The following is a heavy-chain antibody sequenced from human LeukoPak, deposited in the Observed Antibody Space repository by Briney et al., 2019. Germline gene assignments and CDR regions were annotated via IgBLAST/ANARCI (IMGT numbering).Heavy chain of an antibody. V-gene: IGHV4-59*11. CDR1: GGSISSHY. D-gene: IGHD3-9*01. Sequence: SETLSLTCTVSGGSISSHYWSWIRQPPGKGLEWIGYIYYSGSTNYNPSLKSRVTISVDTSKNQFSLKLSSVTAADTAVYYCARSSYYDILTGYCPFDYWGQGTLVTLSS. J-gene: IGHJ4*02. CDR2: IYYSGST. CDR3: ARSSYYDILTGYCPFDY.